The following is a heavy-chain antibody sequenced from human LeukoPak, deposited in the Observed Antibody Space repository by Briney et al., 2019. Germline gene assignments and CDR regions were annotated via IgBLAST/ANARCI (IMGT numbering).Heavy chain of an antibody. CDR3: AREATTKTGRVYYFDY. CDR1: GFTFGIYA. J-gene: IGHJ4*02. Sequence: VGSLRLSCEASGFTFGIYAMHWVRQAPGKGLEYISGISSNGYSTYYANSVKGRFTISRDNSKNTLYLQMGSLRDEDMAVFYCAREATTKTGRVYYFDYWGQGTLVTVSP. CDR2: ISSNGYST. V-gene: IGHV3-64*01. D-gene: IGHD3-16*01.